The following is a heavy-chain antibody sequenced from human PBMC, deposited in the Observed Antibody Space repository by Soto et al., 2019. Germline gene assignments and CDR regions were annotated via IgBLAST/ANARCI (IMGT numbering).Heavy chain of an antibody. J-gene: IGHJ4*02. CDR3: TANGYYSLDY. Sequence: PSETLSLTCSVSGDSITNDRWWSWVRQSPGKGLEWIGEIYHSGRTNYNPSLKSRVIISVDKSKNNFSLTLSSVTAADTAVYYCTANGYYSLDYWGQGSLVTVSS. CDR1: GDSITNDRW. CDR2: IYHSGRT. D-gene: IGHD5-12*01. V-gene: IGHV4-4*02.